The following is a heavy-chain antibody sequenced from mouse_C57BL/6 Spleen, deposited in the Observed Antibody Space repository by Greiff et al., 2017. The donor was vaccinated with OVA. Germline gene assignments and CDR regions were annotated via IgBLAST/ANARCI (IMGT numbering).Heavy chain of an antibody. V-gene: IGHV1-26*01. D-gene: IGHD4-1*01. Sequence: EVQLQQSGPELVKPGASVKISCKASGYTFTDYYMNWVKQSHGKSLEWIGDINPNNGGTSYNQKFKGKATLTVDKSSSTAYMELRSLTSEDSAVYYCARRANWDLGFAYWGQGTLVTVSA. CDR1: GYTFTDYY. CDR2: INPNNGGT. J-gene: IGHJ3*01. CDR3: ARRANWDLGFAY.